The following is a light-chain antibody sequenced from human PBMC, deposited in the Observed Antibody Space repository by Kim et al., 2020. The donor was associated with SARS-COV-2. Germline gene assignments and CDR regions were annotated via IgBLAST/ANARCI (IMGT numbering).Light chain of an antibody. V-gene: IGKV1-12*01. CDR3: QQANSFPLT. CDR2: AAS. CDR1: QDISSW. Sequence: DIEMTQSPSSVSASVGDRVTITCRASQDISSWLAWYQQKPGKAPNLLIYAASSLQSGVPSRFSGSGSGTEFTLTITSLQAEDFATYYCQQANSFPLTFGPGTKVDIK. J-gene: IGKJ3*01.